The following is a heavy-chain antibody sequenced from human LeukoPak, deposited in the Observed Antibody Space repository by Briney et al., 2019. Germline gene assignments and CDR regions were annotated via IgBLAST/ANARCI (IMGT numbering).Heavy chain of an antibody. Sequence: SETLSLTCTVSGGSISSGSYYWGWIRQTPGKGLEWISEINHSGRTNYNPSLKSRDTISADTSKNQFSLELRSVSAADTAVYYCARASYSTSWFPHWGQGALVTVSS. CDR3: ARASYSTSWFPH. CDR2: INHSGRT. D-gene: IGHD5-18*01. V-gene: IGHV4-39*07. CDR1: GGSISSGSYY. J-gene: IGHJ5*02.